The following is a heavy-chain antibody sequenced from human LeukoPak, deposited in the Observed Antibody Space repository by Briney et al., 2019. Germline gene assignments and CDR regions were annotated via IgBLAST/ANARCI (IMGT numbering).Heavy chain of an antibody. J-gene: IGHJ4*02. CDR1: GGSFSGYY. CDR2: TNHRGST. Sequence: SETLSLTCAVYGGSFSGYYWSWIRQPPGKGLAWIGETNHRGSTNYTPSLKSPATISVDTSKNQFSLKLSSVTAADTAVYYCARGRVAGGSDDWGQGTLVTVSS. CDR3: ARGRVAGGSDD. D-gene: IGHD6-19*01. V-gene: IGHV4-34*01.